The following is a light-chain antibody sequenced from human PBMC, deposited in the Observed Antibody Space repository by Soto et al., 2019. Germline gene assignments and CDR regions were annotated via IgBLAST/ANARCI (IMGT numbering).Light chain of an antibody. Sequence: DIQMTQSPSSLSASVGDRVTITCQASQDIGHYLNWYQQKAGKAPKLLIYDVSYLETGVPSRFSGGAAGPSFTFTSSSLQPEDVATYFCQQYERFYTFGQGTKLEI. CDR1: QDIGHY. CDR3: QQYERFYT. J-gene: IGKJ2*01. CDR2: DVS. V-gene: IGKV1-33*01.